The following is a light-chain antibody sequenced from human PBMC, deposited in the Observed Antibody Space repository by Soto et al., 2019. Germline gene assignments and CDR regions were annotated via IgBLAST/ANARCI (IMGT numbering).Light chain of an antibody. CDR1: SSDVGGFNY. CDR3: SSYTSTSTDVL. Sequence: QSALTQPASVSGSPGQSITISCTGTSSDVGGFNYVSWYQHHPGKAPKLIIYDVSNRPSGVSNRFSGSKSGNTASLTISGLQSEDEADYYGSSYTSTSTDVLFGGGTKLTVL. CDR2: DVS. V-gene: IGLV2-14*03. J-gene: IGLJ2*01.